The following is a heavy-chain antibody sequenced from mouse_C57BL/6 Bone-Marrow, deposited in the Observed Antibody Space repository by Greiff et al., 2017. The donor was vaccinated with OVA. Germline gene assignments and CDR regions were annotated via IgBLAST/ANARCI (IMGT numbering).Heavy chain of an antibody. J-gene: IGHJ2*01. CDR3: AREGSNYYGSSYFDY. V-gene: IGHV1-18*01. CDR1: GYTFTDYN. CDR2: INPNNGGT. Sequence: EVQLQQSGPELVKPGASVKIPCKASGYTFTDYNMDWVKQSHGKSLEWIGDINPNNGGTIYNQKFKGKATLTVDKSSSTAYMELRSLTSEDTAVYYCAREGSNYYGSSYFDYWGQGTTLTVSS. D-gene: IGHD1-1*01.